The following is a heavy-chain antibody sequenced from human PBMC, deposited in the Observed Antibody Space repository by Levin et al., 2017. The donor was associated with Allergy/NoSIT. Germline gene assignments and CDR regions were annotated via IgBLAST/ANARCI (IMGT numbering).Heavy chain of an antibody. CDR2: VSGGGGST. V-gene: IGHV3-23*01. CDR1: GFTFSSYA. Sequence: GGSLRLSCAASGFTFSSYAVSWVRQAPGKGLEWVSTVSGGGGSTYYADSVKGRFTLSRDNSKNTLYLQMNSLRAEDTAVYYCAECGGTNHYYYMDVCGKGTTVTVSS. CDR3: AECGGTNHYYYMDV. J-gene: IGHJ6*03. D-gene: IGHD1-14*01.